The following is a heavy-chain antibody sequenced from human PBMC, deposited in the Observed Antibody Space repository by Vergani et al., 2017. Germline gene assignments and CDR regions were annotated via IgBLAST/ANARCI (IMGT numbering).Heavy chain of an antibody. D-gene: IGHD1-26*01. V-gene: IGHV3-21*01. Sequence: VQLVESGGGVVQPGTSLRLSCAASGFIFKNHGMQWVRQAPGKGLEWVSSISSSSSYIYYADSVKGRFTISRDNAKNSLYLQMNSLRAEDTAVYYCARGESGSYYLEYYFDYWGQGTLVTVSS. J-gene: IGHJ4*02. CDR1: GFIFKNHG. CDR2: ISSSSSYI. CDR3: ARGESGSYYLEYYFDY.